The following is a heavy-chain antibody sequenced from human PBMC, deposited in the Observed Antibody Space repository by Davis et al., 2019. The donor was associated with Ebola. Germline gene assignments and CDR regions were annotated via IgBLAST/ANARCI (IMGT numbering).Heavy chain of an antibody. CDR2: IYPGDSDT. V-gene: IGHV5-51*01. Sequence: GGSLRLSCKGSGYSFTSYWIGWVRQMPGKGLEWMGIIYPGDSDTRYSPSFQGQVTISADKSTSTAYLQWSSLKASDTAMYYCARLSGSYYGGGYFDYWGQGTLVTVSS. CDR3: ARLSGSYYGGGYFDY. CDR1: GYSFTSYW. J-gene: IGHJ4*02. D-gene: IGHD1-26*01.